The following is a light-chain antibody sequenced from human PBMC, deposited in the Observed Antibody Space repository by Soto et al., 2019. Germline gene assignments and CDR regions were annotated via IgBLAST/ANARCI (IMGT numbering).Light chain of an antibody. CDR2: DVS. J-gene: IGLJ1*01. CDR1: SSDVGAYTF. V-gene: IGLV2-14*03. CDR3: SSYTSSSTHV. Sequence: QSALTQPASVSGSPGQSITISCSETSSDVGAYTFVSWYQQHPDKVPKLMIFDVSRRPSGVSDRFSGSKSGNTASLIISGLQPEDEADYYCSSYTSSSTHVFGSGTKLTVL.